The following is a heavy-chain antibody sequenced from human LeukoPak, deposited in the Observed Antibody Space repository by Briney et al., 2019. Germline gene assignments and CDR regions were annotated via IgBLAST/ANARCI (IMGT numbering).Heavy chain of an antibody. CDR3: AKNSGSYPYYYYYYMDV. CDR2: ISGSGGST. Sequence: PGGSLRLSCAASGFTFSSYAMSWVRQAPGKGLEWVSAISGSGGSTYYADSVKGRFTISRDNSKNTLYLQMNSLRAEDTAVYYCAKNSGSYPYYYYYYMDVWGKGTTVTVSS. D-gene: IGHD1-26*01. CDR1: GFTFSSYA. V-gene: IGHV3-23*01. J-gene: IGHJ6*03.